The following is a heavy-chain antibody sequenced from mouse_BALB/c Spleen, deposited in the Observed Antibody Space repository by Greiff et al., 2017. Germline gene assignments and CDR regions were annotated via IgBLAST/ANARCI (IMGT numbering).Heavy chain of an antibody. CDR2: ISSGGST. CDR3: ARAPFTTAYDY. Sequence: EVQLVESGGGLVKPGGSLKLSCAASGFTFSSYAMSWVRQTPEKRLEWVASISSGGSTYYPDSVKGRFTISRDNARNILYLQMSSLRSEDTAMYYCARAPFTTAYDYWGQGTTLTVSS. D-gene: IGHD1-2*01. V-gene: IGHV5-6-5*01. CDR1: GFTFSSYA. J-gene: IGHJ2*01.